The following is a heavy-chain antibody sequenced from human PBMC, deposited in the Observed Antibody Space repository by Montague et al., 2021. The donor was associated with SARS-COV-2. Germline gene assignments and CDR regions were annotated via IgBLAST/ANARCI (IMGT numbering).Heavy chain of an antibody. CDR3: AHRREDATLITDWFDP. Sequence: PALVKPTQTLTLTCTFSGFSLSTNGVGVGWIRQPPGKALEWLVLIYWDGDKRYSPSLMSRLTISKGTSKNQVVLTMTNMNPVDTATYYCAHRREDATLITDWFDPWGQGTMVTVSS. CDR1: GFSLSTNGVG. J-gene: IGHJ5*02. D-gene: IGHD3-16*01. CDR2: IYWDGDK. V-gene: IGHV2-5*02.